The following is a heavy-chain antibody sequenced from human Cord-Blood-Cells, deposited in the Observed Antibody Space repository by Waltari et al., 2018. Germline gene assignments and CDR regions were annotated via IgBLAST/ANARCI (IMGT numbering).Heavy chain of an antibody. CDR2: IYLDDDK. V-gene: IGHV2-5*02. CDR1: GFSLSTSGVG. CDR3: AHSVIHALVY. Sequence: LTCTFSGFSLSTSGVGVGWIRQPPGKALAWLALIYLDDDKRYSPSLKSRLTITKDNPKNQVVLTMTTMDPVDTSTYYCAHSVIHALVYWGQGTLVTVSS. D-gene: IGHD3-16*02. J-gene: IGHJ4*02.